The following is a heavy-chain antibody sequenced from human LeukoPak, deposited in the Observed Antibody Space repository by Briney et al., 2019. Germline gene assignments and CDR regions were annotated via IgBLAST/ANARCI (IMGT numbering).Heavy chain of an antibody. J-gene: IGHJ4*02. CDR3: AREWLQISSHPLDY. CDR2: ISGSGGNT. V-gene: IGHV3-23*01. CDR1: GFIFNNYA. D-gene: IGHD5-12*01. Sequence: PGGSLRLSCAVSGFIFNNYAMSWVRQAPGKGLEWVSAISGSGGNTYYADSVKGRFTISRDNSKNTLYLQMNSLRAEDTAVYYCAREWLQISSHPLDYWGQGTLVTVSS.